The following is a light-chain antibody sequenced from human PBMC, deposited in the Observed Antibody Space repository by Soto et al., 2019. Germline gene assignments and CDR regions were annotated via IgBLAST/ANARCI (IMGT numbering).Light chain of an antibody. CDR1: QSISSR. CDR3: QQGNSFPFT. V-gene: IGKV1-5*03. Sequence: DIQMTQSPSTLSASVGDRVTITCRASQSISSRLAWYQQKPGKAPQVLIYKASSLQTGVPSRFSGSGSGTEFTLSISSLQPDDFATYYCQQGNSFPFTFGPGTKVDIK. J-gene: IGKJ3*01. CDR2: KAS.